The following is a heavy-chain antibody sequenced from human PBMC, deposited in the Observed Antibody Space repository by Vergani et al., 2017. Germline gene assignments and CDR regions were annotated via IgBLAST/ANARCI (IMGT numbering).Heavy chain of an antibody. D-gene: IGHD4-11*01. CDR3: QYAEYFQH. CDR2: IISKAYGGTP. CDR1: GFTFRSYS. Sequence: DVQLVESGGGLVKPGGSLRLSCAASGFTFRSYSMNWVRQAPGKGLEWVGFIISKAYGGTPEYAASVKGRFTISRDDSKSIAYLQMNSLKTEDTAVYYCQYAEYFQHGGQGTLVTVSS. J-gene: IGHJ1*01. V-gene: IGHV3-49*04.